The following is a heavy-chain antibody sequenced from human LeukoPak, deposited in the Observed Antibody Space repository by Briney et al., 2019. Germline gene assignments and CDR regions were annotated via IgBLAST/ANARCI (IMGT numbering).Heavy chain of an antibody. CDR3: ARGLADCSSSSCLPYGVDV. Sequence: PGGSLRLSCAASGFTFDDYAMIWVRQHPGRGLEWVSSINWSGTSADYADSVKARFTISRDNAKISVYLQMNSLRGEDTAFYHCARGLADCSSSSCLPYGVDVWGQGTTVTVSS. CDR1: GFTFDDYA. V-gene: IGHV3-20*01. CDR2: INWSGTSA. D-gene: IGHD2-2*01. J-gene: IGHJ6*02.